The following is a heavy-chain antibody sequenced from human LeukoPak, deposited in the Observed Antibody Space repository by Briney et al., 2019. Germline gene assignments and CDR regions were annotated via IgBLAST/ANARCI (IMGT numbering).Heavy chain of an antibody. CDR2: ISGSGGST. Sequence: GGSLRLSCAASGFTFSSYAMSWVRQAPGKGLEWVSAISGSGGSTYYADSVKGRFTISRDNSKNTLYLQMNSLRAEDTAVYYCAKDHDKNRFCRFSICAFDIWGQGTMVTVSS. D-gene: IGHD3-3*01. CDR3: AKDHDKNRFCRFSICAFDI. J-gene: IGHJ3*02. CDR1: GFTFSSYA. V-gene: IGHV3-23*01.